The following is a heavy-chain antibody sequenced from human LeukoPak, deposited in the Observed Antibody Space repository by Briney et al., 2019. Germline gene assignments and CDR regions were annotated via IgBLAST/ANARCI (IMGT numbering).Heavy chain of an antibody. V-gene: IGHV4-61*02. D-gene: IGHD3-22*01. CDR2: IYTSGST. CDR1: GGSISSGSYY. Sequence: SETLSLTCTVSGGSISSGSYYWSWIRQPAGKGLEWIGRIYTSGSTNYNPSLKSRVTISGDTSKNQFSLRLSSVTAADTAVYYCARASYSYDISGWVPFDYWGQGTLVTVSS. J-gene: IGHJ4*02. CDR3: ARASYSYDISGWVPFDY.